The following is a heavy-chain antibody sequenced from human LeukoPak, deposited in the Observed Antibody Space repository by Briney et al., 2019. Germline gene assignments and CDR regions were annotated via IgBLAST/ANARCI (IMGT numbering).Heavy chain of an antibody. V-gene: IGHV3-21*01. J-gene: IGHJ3*02. CDR1: GFTFSSYS. D-gene: IGHD2-15*01. CDR3: ARGYCSGGSCYLNAFDI. Sequence: GGSLRLSCAASGFTFSSYSMNWVRQAPGKGLEWVSSISTGSSYIFYADSVKGRFTISRDNAKNSLYLQMNSLRAEDTAVYYCARGYCSGGSCYLNAFDIWGQGTMVTVSS. CDR2: ISTGSSYI.